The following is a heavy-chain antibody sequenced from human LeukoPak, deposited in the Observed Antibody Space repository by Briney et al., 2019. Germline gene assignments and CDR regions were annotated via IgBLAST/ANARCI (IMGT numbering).Heavy chain of an antibody. J-gene: IGHJ5*02. CDR2: TSHDGSNK. CDR1: GFTFSTYA. Sequence: QSGRSLRLSCAASGFTFSTYAMHWVRQAPGKGLGWVAVTSHDGSNKYYADSVKGRFSISRDNSKNTLHLQMNSLRAEDTAVYYCARGSYYTSGSYFSPGFDPWGQGTLVTVSS. V-gene: IGHV3-30*04. D-gene: IGHD3-10*01. CDR3: ARGSYYTSGSYFSPGFDP.